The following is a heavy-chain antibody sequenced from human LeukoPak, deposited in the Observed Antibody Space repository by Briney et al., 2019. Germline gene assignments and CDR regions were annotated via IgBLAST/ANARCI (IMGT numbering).Heavy chain of an antibody. Sequence: GGSLRLSCAASGFTFSSYSMNWVRQAPGKGLEWVSSISSSSSYIYYADSVKGRFTISRDNAKNSLYLQMNSLRAEDTAVYYCARSFRGAVATIRGYYYYYYYTDVWGKGTTVTVSS. D-gene: IGHD3-10*01. J-gene: IGHJ6*03. CDR3: ARSFRGAVATIRGYYYYYYYTDV. CDR1: GFTFSSYS. V-gene: IGHV3-21*01. CDR2: ISSSSSYI.